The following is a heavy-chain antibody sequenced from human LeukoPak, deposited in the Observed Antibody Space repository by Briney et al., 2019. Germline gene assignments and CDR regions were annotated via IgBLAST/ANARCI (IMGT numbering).Heavy chain of an antibody. CDR1: GFTFSNYG. Sequence: GGSLRLSCATSGFTFSNYGMHWVRQAPGKGLQWVAIISYDGSNKYYADSVKGRFTISRDNSNNTLFLQMNSLRPEDTAVYYCARHPGDFTGIVNYYYMDVWGKGTTVTVSS. CDR3: ARHPGDFTGIVNYYYMDV. V-gene: IGHV3-30*03. CDR2: ISYDGSNK. D-gene: IGHD1-26*01. J-gene: IGHJ6*03.